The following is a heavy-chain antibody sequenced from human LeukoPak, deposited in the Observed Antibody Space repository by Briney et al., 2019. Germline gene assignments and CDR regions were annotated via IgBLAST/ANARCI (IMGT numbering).Heavy chain of an antibody. J-gene: IGHJ4*02. CDR2: ISGSGGST. CDR3: AKLGGNNYDSSGYRYFDY. CDR1: GFTFSSYA. D-gene: IGHD3-22*01. V-gene: IGHV3-23*01. Sequence: GGSLRLPCAASGFTFSSYAMSWVRQAPGKGLEWVSAISGSGGSTYYADSVKGRFTISRDNSKNTLYLQMNSLRAEDTAVYYCAKLGGNNYDSSGYRYFDYWGQGTLVTVSS.